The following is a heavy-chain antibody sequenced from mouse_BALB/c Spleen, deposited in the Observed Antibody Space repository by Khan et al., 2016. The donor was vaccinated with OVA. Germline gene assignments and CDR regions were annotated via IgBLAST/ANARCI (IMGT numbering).Heavy chain of an antibody. CDR1: GFTFSSYA. CDR2: ISSGGST. CDR3: TREAYRYNEYYFDY. V-gene: IGHV5-6-5*01. J-gene: IGHJ2*01. D-gene: IGHD2-14*01. Sequence: EVELVESGGGLVKPGGSLKLSCAASGFTFSSYAMSWVRQTPEKRLEWVASISSGGSTYYPDSVKGRFTISRDNARTILYLQMSSLRSEETAMYYCTREAYRYNEYYFDYWGQGSTLTVSS.